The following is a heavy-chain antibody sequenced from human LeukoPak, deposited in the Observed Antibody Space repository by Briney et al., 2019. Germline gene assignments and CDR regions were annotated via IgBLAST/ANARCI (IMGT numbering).Heavy chain of an antibody. Sequence: SETLSLTCTVSGGSISSYYWSWIRQPPGKGLEWIGYIYYSGSTNYNPSLKSRVTISVDTSKNQFSLKLSSVTAADTAVYYCASRIGVTAIRGAFDVWGQGTMVTVSS. J-gene: IGHJ3*01. V-gene: IGHV4-59*08. CDR3: ASRIGVTAIRGAFDV. D-gene: IGHD2-21*02. CDR2: IYYSGST. CDR1: GGSISSYY.